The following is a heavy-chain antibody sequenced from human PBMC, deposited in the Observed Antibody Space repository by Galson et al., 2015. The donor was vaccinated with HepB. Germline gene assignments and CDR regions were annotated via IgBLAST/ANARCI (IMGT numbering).Heavy chain of an antibody. CDR3: ARDRDGGWSYDC. CDR2: IKPDGTVQ. V-gene: IGHV3-7*03. CDR1: RFTFSTYW. Sequence: SLRLSCAASRFTFSTYWMHWVRQAPGKGLEWVASIKPDGTVQVYVDSVKGRFTISRDNAKSSLSLQMNSLRVEDTAVYYCARDRDGGWSYDCWGQGTLVTVSS. D-gene: IGHD6-19*01. J-gene: IGHJ4*02.